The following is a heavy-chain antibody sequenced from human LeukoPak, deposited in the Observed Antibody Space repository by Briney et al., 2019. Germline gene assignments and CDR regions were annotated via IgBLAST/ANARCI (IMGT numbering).Heavy chain of an antibody. CDR1: GGSFSGYY. V-gene: IGHV4-34*01. CDR2: INHSGST. CDR3: ARGSGGLWVGELPTFDY. J-gene: IGHJ4*02. D-gene: IGHD3-10*01. Sequence: SETLSLTCAVYGGSFSGYYWSWIRQPPGKGLEWIGEINHSGSTNYNPSLKSRVTISVDTSKNQFSLKLSSVTAADTAVYYCARGSGGLWVGELPTFDYWGQGTLVTVSS.